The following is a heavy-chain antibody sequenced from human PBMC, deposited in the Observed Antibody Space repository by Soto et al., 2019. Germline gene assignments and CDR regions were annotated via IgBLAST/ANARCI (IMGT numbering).Heavy chain of an antibody. Sequence: EVQLLESGGGLVQPGGSLRLSCAASGFTFSNFAMSWVRQAPGKGLEWISSLTGSGSGSYSADSVKGRFTISRDNSKNTLYLQMNSLRADDTAVYYCAKHNAGYYYASDWGHGTLVAVSS. V-gene: IGHV3-23*01. J-gene: IGHJ4*01. CDR1: GFTFSNFA. CDR2: LTGSGSGS. CDR3: AKHNAGYYYASD. D-gene: IGHD3-22*01.